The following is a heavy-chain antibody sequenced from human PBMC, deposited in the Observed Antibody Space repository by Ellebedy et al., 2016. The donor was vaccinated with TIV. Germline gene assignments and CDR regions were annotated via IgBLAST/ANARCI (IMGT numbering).Heavy chain of an antibody. CDR1: GGSVSSGDYY. D-gene: IGHD3-22*01. J-gene: IGHJ3*01. V-gene: IGHV4-30-4*01. CDR3: AREVIEVDDNSDAFDV. Sequence: SETLSLTXSVSGGSVSSGDYYWSWIRQPPGKGLEWIGYIYYRGNTYYNPSLKSRVTISVDTSKNQFSLRLSSVTDADTAVYYCAREVIEVDDNSDAFDVWGRGTLVTVSS. CDR2: IYYRGNT.